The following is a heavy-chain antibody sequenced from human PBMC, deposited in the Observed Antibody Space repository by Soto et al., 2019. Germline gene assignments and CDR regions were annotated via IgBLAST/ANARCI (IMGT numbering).Heavy chain of an antibody. J-gene: IGHJ5*02. CDR2: ISSSASTI. CDR3: ARSWGVYCSSTSCYSPWFDP. Sequence: PGGSLRLSCAASGFTFSSYEMNWVRQAPGKGLEWVSSISSSASTIYYADSVKGRFTISRDNAKNSLYLQMNSLRAEDTAVYYCARSWGVYCSSTSCYSPWFDPWGQGTLVTSPQ. CDR1: GFTFSSYE. D-gene: IGHD2-2*02. V-gene: IGHV3-48*03.